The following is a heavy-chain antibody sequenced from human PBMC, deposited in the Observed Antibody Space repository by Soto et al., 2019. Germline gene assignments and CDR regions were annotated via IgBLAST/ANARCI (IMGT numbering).Heavy chain of an antibody. V-gene: IGHV1-18*01. CDR3: ARDTPHLVESLWRH. Sequence: ASVKVSCKASGYTFTSYGISWVRQAPGQGLEWMGWISAYNGNTNYAQKLQGRVTMTTDTSTSAAYMELRSLRSADTAVYYCARDTPHLVESLWRHWGQGTLVTVSS. J-gene: IGHJ4*02. CDR2: ISAYNGNT. CDR1: GYTFTSYG. D-gene: IGHD6-13*01.